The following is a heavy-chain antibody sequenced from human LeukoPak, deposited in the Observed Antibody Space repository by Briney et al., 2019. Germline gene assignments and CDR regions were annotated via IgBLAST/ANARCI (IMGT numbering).Heavy chain of an antibody. CDR3: AKDRIGIVVVTYTDY. J-gene: IGHJ4*02. CDR2: ISGSGGST. V-gene: IGHV3-23*01. Sequence: AISGSGGSTYYAHSVKGRFTISRDNSKNTLYLQMNSLRAEDTAVYYCAKDRIGIVVVTYTDYWGQGTLVTVSS. D-gene: IGHD3-22*01.